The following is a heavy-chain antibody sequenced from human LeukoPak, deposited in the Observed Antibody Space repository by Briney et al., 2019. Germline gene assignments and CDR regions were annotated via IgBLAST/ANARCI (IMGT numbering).Heavy chain of an antibody. CDR3: AARVYRDAFDI. Sequence: ASVKVSCKASGYTFTSYDINWVRQATGQGLEWMGWMNPNSGNTGYARKFQGRVTMTRNTSISTAYMELSSLRSEDTAVYYCAARVYRDAFDIWGQGTMVTVSS. CDR1: GYTFTSYD. CDR2: MNPNSGNT. J-gene: IGHJ3*02. V-gene: IGHV1-8*01. D-gene: IGHD5/OR15-5a*01.